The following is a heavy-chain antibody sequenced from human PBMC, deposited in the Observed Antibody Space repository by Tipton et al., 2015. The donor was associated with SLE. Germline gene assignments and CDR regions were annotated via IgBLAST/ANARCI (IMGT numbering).Heavy chain of an antibody. CDR2: INHSGST. CDR1: GGSFSGYY. V-gene: IGHV4-34*01. CDR3: ARMDDTFFDY. D-gene: IGHD3-22*01. J-gene: IGHJ4*02. Sequence: TLSLTCAVYGGSFSGYYWSWIRQPPGKGLEWIGEINHSGSTNYNPSLKSRVTILVDTSKNQFSLQLNSVTAADTAVYYCARMDDTFFDYWGQGTLVTVSS.